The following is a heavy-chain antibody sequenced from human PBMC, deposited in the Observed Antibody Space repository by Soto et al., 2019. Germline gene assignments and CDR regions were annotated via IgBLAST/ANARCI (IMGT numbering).Heavy chain of an antibody. CDR1: GFTFSSYN. Sequence: EVQLVESGGGLVKPGGSLRLSCAASGFTFSSYNMNWVRQAPGKGLEWVSSISSSSNYKYNADSVKGRFTISRDNAKNSLYLQMNSLRGEDTAVYYCARDFGSGDFDLWGRGTLVTVSS. V-gene: IGHV3-21*01. CDR3: ARDFGSGDFDL. D-gene: IGHD3-10*01. CDR2: ISSSSNYK. J-gene: IGHJ2*01.